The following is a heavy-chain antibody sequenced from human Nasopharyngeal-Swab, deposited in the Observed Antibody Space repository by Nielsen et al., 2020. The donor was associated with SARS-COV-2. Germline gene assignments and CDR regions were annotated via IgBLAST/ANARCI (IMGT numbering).Heavy chain of an antibody. CDR3: ARQFDSSSSFAFDY. Sequence: SETLSLTCVVSGGSFTSSYWGWIRQPPGKGLEWIAEINHSGSTNYNPSLKSRVTISVDTSKNQFSLKLSSVTASDTAIYYCARQFDSSSSFAFDYWGQGTLVTVSS. D-gene: IGHD6-6*01. CDR1: GGSFTSSY. J-gene: IGHJ4*02. V-gene: IGHV4-34*01. CDR2: INHSGST.